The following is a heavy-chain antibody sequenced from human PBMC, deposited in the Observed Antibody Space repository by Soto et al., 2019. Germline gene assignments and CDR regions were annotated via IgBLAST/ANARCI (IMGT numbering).Heavy chain of an antibody. CDR2: ISAGSGNP. CDR3: ARQKLKSRTGNGCLDS. V-gene: IGHV3-23*01. CDR1: GLSFRTHA. Sequence: PGGSLRLSCVSSGLSFRTHAISWARQAPGEGLEWLAVISAGSGNPYYAESVKGRFTVYRDNSKNTLWLQLDTMRVADPGLSYCARQKLKSRTGNGCLDSWGQGTLVTVAS. J-gene: IGHJ4*02. D-gene: IGHD1-1*01.